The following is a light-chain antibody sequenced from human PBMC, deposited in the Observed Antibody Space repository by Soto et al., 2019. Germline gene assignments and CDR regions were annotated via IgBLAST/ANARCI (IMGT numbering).Light chain of an antibody. V-gene: IGKV1-5*03. J-gene: IGKJ2*01. Sequence: DIQMTQSPSTLSASVGDRVTITCRASQSITTWLAWYQQKPGKAPKLLIYKATNLQSGVPSRFSGSGSGTEFSLTISSLQPDDFATYYCQRYNGYQYIFGQGTKLEIK. CDR3: QRYNGYQYI. CDR1: QSITTW. CDR2: KAT.